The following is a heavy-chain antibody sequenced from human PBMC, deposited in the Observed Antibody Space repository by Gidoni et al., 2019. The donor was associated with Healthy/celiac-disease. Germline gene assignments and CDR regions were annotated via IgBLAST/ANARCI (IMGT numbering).Heavy chain of an antibody. CDR2: INPSGGST. J-gene: IGHJ4*02. CDR3: AREKTPGKIVVVVAAKGGIDY. Sequence: QVQLVQSGAEVKKPGASVKVSCKASGYTFTSYYMHWVRQVPGQGLEWMGIINPSGGSTSDAQKFQGRVTMTRDTSTSTVYMELSSLRSEDTAVYYCAREKTPGKIVVVVAAKGGIDYWGQGTLVTVSS. CDR1: GYTFTSYY. D-gene: IGHD2-15*01. V-gene: IGHV1-46*01.